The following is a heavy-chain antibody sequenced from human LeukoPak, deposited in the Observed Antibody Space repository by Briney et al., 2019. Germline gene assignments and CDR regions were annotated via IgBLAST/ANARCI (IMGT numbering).Heavy chain of an antibody. Sequence: SETLSLTCAVYGGSFSGYYWSWIRQPPGKGLEWIGEINHSGSTNYNPSLKSRVTISVDTSKNQFSLKLSSVTAADTAVYYCASFSSSWYKEGNAFDIWGQGTMVTVSS. CDR1: GGSFSGYY. CDR2: INHSGST. CDR3: ASFSSSWYKEGNAFDI. D-gene: IGHD6-13*01. J-gene: IGHJ3*02. V-gene: IGHV4-34*01.